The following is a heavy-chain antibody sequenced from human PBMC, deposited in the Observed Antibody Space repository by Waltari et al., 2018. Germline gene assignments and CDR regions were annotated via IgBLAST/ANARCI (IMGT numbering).Heavy chain of an antibody. CDR2: IKQDGSEK. CDR1: GFTFRNYW. D-gene: IGHD6-19*01. CDR3: ARVSLTSGWPLDY. Sequence: EVQVVESGGGLVQPGGSLRLSCAASGFTFRNYWMTWVRQAPGKGLEWVANIKQDGSEKHYVDSVKGRFTISRDNAKNSLYLQMNSLRAEDTAVFYCARVSLTSGWPLDYWGQGTLVTVSS. V-gene: IGHV3-7*01. J-gene: IGHJ4*02.